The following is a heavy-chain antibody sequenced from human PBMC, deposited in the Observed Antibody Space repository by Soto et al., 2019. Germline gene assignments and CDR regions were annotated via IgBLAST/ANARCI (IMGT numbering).Heavy chain of an antibody. D-gene: IGHD3-3*02. J-gene: IGHJ5*02. CDR1: GYTFTSYY. CDR3: ARDQSFSSWFDP. Sequence: ASVKVSCKASGYTFTSYYLHWVRQAPGQGLEWLGMINPSGGSTAYAQKFQGRLTMTRDTSTSTVYMELSSLRSEDTAVYYCARDQSFSSWFDPWGQGSLVT. V-gene: IGHV1-46*03. CDR2: INPSGGST.